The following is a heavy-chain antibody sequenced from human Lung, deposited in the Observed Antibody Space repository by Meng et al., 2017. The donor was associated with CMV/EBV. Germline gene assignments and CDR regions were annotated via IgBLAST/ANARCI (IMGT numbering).Heavy chain of an antibody. CDR1: GFTFSSHW. V-gene: IGHV3-7*01. CDR3: ACNSGDC. Sequence: ESLKISCAASGFTFSSHWMCWVRQAPGKGLEWVANIKADGSEKYYVDSVKGRFTVSRDNAKNSLYLQMNSLRAEDTAVYYCACNSGDCWGQGTLVTFSS. J-gene: IGHJ4*02. CDR2: IKADGSEK. D-gene: IGHD3-10*01.